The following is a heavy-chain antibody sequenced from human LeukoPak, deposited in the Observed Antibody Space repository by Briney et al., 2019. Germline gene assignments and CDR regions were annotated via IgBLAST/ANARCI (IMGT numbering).Heavy chain of an antibody. CDR1: GGTFTSYY. D-gene: IGHD5-18*01. CDR2: INPSGGST. V-gene: IGHV1-46*01. Sequence: GASVKVSCKASGGTFTSYYMHWVRQAPGQGLEWMGIINPSGGSTSYAQKFQGRVTMTRDMSTSTVYMELSSLRSEDTAVYYCASPLPHVDTAIYSRWGQGTLVTVSS. CDR3: ASPLPHVDTAIYSR. J-gene: IGHJ4*02.